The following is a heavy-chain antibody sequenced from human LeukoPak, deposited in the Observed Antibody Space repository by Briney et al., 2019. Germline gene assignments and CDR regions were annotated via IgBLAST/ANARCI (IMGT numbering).Heavy chain of an antibody. CDR3: ARDGGSAMPFDY. CDR1: GFTFNDHA. Sequence: GGSLRLSCAASGFTFNDHAMHWVRQAPGKGLEWVSGISWNSGNIGYADSVKGRFTISRDNAMKSLYLQMNSLRAEDTAVYYCARDGGSAMPFDYWGQGTLVTVSS. D-gene: IGHD2-2*01. J-gene: IGHJ4*02. V-gene: IGHV3-9*01. CDR2: ISWNSGNI.